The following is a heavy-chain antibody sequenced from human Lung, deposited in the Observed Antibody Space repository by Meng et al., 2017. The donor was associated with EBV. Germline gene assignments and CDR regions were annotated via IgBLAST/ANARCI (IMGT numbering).Heavy chain of an antibody. V-gene: IGHV1-2*06. D-gene: IGHD7-27*01. CDR1: GYTFTGYY. CDR2: ITPSSGGT. Sequence: QVQLVQSGAEVTKPXXSXKGSCKASGYTFTGYYMHWLRQAPGQGLEWGGRITPSSGGTTYAQKFQGRVTMTRDTSISTAYMELSSLRSDDAAIYYCVRANLGSADYWGQGTLVTVSS. J-gene: IGHJ4*02. CDR3: VRANLGSADY.